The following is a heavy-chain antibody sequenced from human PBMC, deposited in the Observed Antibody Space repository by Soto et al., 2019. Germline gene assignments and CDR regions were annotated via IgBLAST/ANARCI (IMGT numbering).Heavy chain of an antibody. Sequence: EVQLVESGGGLVQPGGSLRLSCAASGFTVSSNYMSWVRQAPGKGLERVSGIYSGGSTYYADSVKGRFTISRDNSKNTLYLQMNSLRAEDTAVYYCARSIAVAGSLDYWGQGTLVTVSS. J-gene: IGHJ4*02. CDR2: IYSGGST. V-gene: IGHV3-66*01. D-gene: IGHD6-19*01. CDR1: GFTVSSNY. CDR3: ARSIAVAGSLDY.